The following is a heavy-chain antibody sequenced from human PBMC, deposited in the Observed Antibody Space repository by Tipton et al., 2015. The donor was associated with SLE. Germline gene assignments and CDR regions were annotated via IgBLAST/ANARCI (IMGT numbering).Heavy chain of an antibody. J-gene: IGHJ4*02. CDR1: SGSISSGSYY. D-gene: IGHD5-18*01. Sequence: TLSLTCTVSSGSISSGSYYWSWIRQPAGKGLEWIGRIYTSGSTNYNPSLKSRVTISVDTSKNQFSLKLSSVTAADTAVYYCARGGVDTAMVDYWGQGTLVTVSS. CDR3: ARGGVDTAMVDY. V-gene: IGHV4-61*02. CDR2: IYTSGST.